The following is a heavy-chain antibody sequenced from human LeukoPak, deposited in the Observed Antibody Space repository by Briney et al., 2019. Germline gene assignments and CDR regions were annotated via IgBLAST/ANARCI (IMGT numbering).Heavy chain of an antibody. V-gene: IGHV3-48*03. CDR3: AKDLRYSGSYRSGNY. CDR2: ISSSGSTI. D-gene: IGHD1-26*01. Sequence: GGSLRLSCAASGFTFSSYEMNWVRQAPGKGLEWVSYISSSGSTIYYADSVKGRFTISRDNAKNSLYLQMNSLRAKDTAVYYCAKDLRYSGSYRSGNYWGQGTLVTVFS. J-gene: IGHJ4*02. CDR1: GFTFSSYE.